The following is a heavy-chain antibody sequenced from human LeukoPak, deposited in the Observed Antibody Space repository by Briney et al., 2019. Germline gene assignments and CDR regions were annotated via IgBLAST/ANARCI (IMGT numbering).Heavy chain of an antibody. CDR3: ASDPSSLSMDV. CDR1: GFTFRTYT. J-gene: IGHJ6*04. Sequence: GGSLRLSCAASGFTFRTYTMNWIRQAPGEGLQWVSAISGSADGTYYSDSVTGRFTISRDNSNNTLYLQMHSLRVEDTAIYYCASDPSSLSMDVWGKGTTVTVSS. V-gene: IGHV3-23*01. CDR2: ISGSADGT.